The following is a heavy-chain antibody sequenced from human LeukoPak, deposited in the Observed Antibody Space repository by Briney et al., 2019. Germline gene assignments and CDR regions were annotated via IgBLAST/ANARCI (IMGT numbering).Heavy chain of an antibody. V-gene: IGHV3-23*01. Sequence: GGSLRLSCAASGFTFSSYAMSWVRQAPGKGLEWVSAISGSGGSTYYANSVKGRFTISRDNSKNTLYLQMNSLRAEDTAVYYCAKDPQNGYRRLQRVDYWGQGTLVTVSS. J-gene: IGHJ4*02. CDR3: AKDPQNGYRRLQRVDY. CDR1: GFTFSSYA. D-gene: IGHD5-18*01. CDR2: ISGSGGST.